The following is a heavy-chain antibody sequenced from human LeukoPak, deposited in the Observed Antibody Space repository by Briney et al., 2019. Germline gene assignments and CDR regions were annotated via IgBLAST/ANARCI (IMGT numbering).Heavy chain of an antibody. D-gene: IGHD6-19*01. J-gene: IGHJ5*01. V-gene: IGHV6-1*01. Sequence: SQTLSLTCAISGDSVSSKNGAWNWIRQSPSRVLEWLGRTYYRYKWYDEYADSVKGRVTISPDQSKNQSSLHVYSVPPEDTAVYYCARDLGTSGWYTFDFWGQGTIVTVSS. CDR1: GDSVSSKNGA. CDR3: ARDLGTSGWYTFDF. CDR2: TYYRYKWYD.